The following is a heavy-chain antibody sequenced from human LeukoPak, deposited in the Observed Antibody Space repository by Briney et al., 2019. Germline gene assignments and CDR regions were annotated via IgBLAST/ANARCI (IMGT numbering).Heavy chain of an antibody. CDR2: INPNSGGT. J-gene: IGHJ4*02. CDR3: ARAYSSGWYYFDY. CDR1: GYTFTGYY. D-gene: IGHD6-19*01. V-gene: IGHV1-2*02. Sequence: ASVKVSCKASGYTFTGYYMHWVRQAPGQGLEWMGWINPNSGGTNYAQKFQGRVTMIRDTSISTAYMELSRLRSDDTAVYYCARAYSSGWYYFDYWGQGTLVTVSS.